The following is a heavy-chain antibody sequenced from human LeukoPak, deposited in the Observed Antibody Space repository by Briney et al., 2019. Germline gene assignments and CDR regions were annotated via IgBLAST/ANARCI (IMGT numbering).Heavy chain of an antibody. V-gene: IGHV3-74*01. CDR1: GFTFSSYD. J-gene: IGHJ3*02. CDR2: INSDGSST. Sequence: PGGSLRLSCAASGFTFSSYDMHWVRQAPGKGLVWVSRINSDGSSTSYADSVKGRFTISRDNAKNTLYLQVNSLRAEDTAVYYCAYCSGGSCYSGAFDIWGQGTMVTVSS. D-gene: IGHD2-15*01. CDR3: AYCSGGSCYSGAFDI.